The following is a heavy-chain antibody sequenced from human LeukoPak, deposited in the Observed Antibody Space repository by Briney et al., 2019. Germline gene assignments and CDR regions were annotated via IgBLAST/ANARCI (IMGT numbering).Heavy chain of an antibody. J-gene: IGHJ4*02. CDR1: GYSISSGYY. Sequence: SETLSLTCALSGYSISSGYYWGWNRPPPGKGMEWIGSIYHSGSTYYNPSLKSRVTISVDTSKNEFSLKLSSVTAAYTAVYYCARHAHYDFWSGYFLYYFVYWGQGTLVTVSS. CDR2: IYHSGST. CDR3: ARHAHYDFWSGYFLYYFVY. D-gene: IGHD3-3*01. V-gene: IGHV4-38-2*01.